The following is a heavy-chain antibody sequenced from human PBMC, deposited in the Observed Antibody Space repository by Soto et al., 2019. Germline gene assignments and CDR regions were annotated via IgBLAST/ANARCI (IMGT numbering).Heavy chain of an antibody. Sequence: RGSLRLSCAASGFTFSSYSMNWVRQAPGKGLEWVSSISSSSSYIYYADSVKGRFTISRDNAKNSLYLQMNSLRAEDTAVYYCARDRYNWNYGGFDYWGQGTLVTVSS. CDR3: ARDRYNWNYGGFDY. CDR1: GFTFSSYS. J-gene: IGHJ4*02. V-gene: IGHV3-21*01. D-gene: IGHD1-7*01. CDR2: ISSSSSYI.